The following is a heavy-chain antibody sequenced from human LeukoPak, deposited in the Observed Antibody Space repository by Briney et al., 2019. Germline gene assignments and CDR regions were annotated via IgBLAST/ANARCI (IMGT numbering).Heavy chain of an antibody. J-gene: IGHJ4*02. CDR1: GFTFSDYY. V-gene: IGHV3-11*01. CDR3: ARISSSWGRYFDY. Sequence: GGSLRLSCAASGFTFSDYYMSWIRQAPGEGLEWVSYISSSGSTIYYADSVKGRFTISRDNAKNSLYLQMNSLRAEDTAVYYCARISSSWGRYFDYWGQGTLVTVSS. CDR2: ISSSGSTI. D-gene: IGHD6-13*01.